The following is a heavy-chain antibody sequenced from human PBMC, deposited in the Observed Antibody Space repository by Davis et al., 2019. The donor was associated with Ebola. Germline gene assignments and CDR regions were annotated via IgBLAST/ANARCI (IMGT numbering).Heavy chain of an antibody. Sequence: ASVKVSCKASGYTFTSYDINWVRQATGQGLEWMGWISAYNGNTNYAQKLQGRVTMTTDTSTSTAYMELSSLRSEDTAVYYCALDIVVTTGWSAFYYYYMDVWGKGTTVTVSS. CDR3: ALDIVVTTGWSAFYYYYMDV. J-gene: IGHJ6*03. CDR2: ISAYNGNT. V-gene: IGHV1-18*01. CDR1: GYTFTSYD. D-gene: IGHD2-2*01.